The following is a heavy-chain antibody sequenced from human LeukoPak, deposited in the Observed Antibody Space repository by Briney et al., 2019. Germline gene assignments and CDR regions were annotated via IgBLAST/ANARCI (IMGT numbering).Heavy chain of an antibody. J-gene: IGHJ2*01. CDR1: GFTFSSYG. Sequence: GGSLRLSCAASGFTFSSYGMHWVRQAPGEGLEWVAVISYDGSNKNYADSVKGRFTISRDNSKNTLYLQMNSLRAEDTAVYYCAKASSGYYYPNWYFDLWGRGPLVTVSS. CDR2: ISYDGSNK. V-gene: IGHV3-30*18. D-gene: IGHD3-22*01. CDR3: AKASSGYYYPNWYFDL.